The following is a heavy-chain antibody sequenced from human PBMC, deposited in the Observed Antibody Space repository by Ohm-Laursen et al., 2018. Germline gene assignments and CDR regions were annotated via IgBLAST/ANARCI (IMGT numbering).Heavy chain of an antibody. CDR1: GGSISSSSFY. CDR2: INYSGST. CDR3: ARQSGRGVWYFDY. V-gene: IGHV4-39*01. Sequence: GTLSLTCTVSGGSISSSSFYWAWIRQPPGKGLEWIGTINYSGSTYNNPSLKSRVTISGDTSKNQFSLKLTSVTAADTAVYYCARQSGRGVWYFDYWGQGTLVTVSS. D-gene: IGHD6-19*01. J-gene: IGHJ4*02.